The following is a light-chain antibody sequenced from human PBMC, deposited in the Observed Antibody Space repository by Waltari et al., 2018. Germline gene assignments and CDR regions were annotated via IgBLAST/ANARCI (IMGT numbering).Light chain of an antibody. J-gene: IGKJ1*01. V-gene: IGKV1-39*01. CDR3: QQTFSLET. CDR1: QNVGDY. CDR2: TTS. Sequence: IQMTQSTSSLAASVGDRVTITCRASQNVGDYLNWYQQKSGKAPRLLIYTTSILQSGVPSRFSGSGSGTDFSLIINGLQPEDFATYYCQQTFSLETFGQGTKVEIK.